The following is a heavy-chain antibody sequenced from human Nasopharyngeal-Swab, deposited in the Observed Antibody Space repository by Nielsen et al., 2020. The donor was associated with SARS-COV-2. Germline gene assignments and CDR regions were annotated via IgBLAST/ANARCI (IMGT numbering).Heavy chain of an antibody. CDR1: GFTVSSNY. CDR2: IYSGGST. Sequence: GESLKISCAASGFTVSSNYMSWVRQAPGKGLEWVSVIYSGGSTYYADSVKGRFTISRDNSKNTLYLQMNSLRAEDTAVYDCARVGGSSPLDYWGQGTLVTVSS. D-gene: IGHD6-13*01. CDR3: ARVGGSSPLDY. V-gene: IGHV3-66*01. J-gene: IGHJ4*02.